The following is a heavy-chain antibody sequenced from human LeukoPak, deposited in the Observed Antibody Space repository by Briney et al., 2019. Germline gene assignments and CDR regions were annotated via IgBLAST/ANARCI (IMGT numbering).Heavy chain of an antibody. V-gene: IGHV4-4*09. CDR3: ARLSAAVHLGAFDL. Sequence: SETLSLICAVSGVSISPYYWAWIRQPPGKGLEWIGYIHTSGSNNQYPSLKSRVTISVDKSKNHFSLRLTSVTAADTAVYYCARLSAAVHLGAFDLWGQRTMVTVSS. CDR1: GVSISPYY. CDR2: IHTSGSN. J-gene: IGHJ3*01. D-gene: IGHD3-3*01.